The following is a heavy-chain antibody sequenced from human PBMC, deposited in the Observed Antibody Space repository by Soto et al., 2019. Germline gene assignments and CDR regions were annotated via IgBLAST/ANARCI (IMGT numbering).Heavy chain of an antibody. J-gene: IGHJ4*02. V-gene: IGHV1-46*01. D-gene: IGHD5-18*01. Sequence: ASVKVSCKASGYTFSSYYMHWVRQAPGQGLEWMGIINPSGGSTTYAQKFQGRVTITRDTSASTAYMELSSLRSEDTAVYYCARDPGYSYGYNWGQGTLVTVSS. CDR2: INPSGGST. CDR3: ARDPGYSYGYN. CDR1: GYTFSSYY.